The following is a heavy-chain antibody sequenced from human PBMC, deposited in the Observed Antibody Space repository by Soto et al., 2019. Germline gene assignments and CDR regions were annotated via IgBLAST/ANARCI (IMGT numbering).Heavy chain of an antibody. V-gene: IGHV4-30-4*01. CDR2: IHYSGST. CDR1: GGSISSGDYY. J-gene: IGHJ5*02. CDR3: ARYNYYGSGPHRLEP. Sequence: SETLSLTCTVSGGSISSGDYYWSWIRQPPGKGLEWIGYIHYSGSTYYNPSLKSRPTISVDTSKNQFSLKLSSVTAADTAVYYCARYNYYGSGPHRLEPSGQRTPVIVSS. D-gene: IGHD3-10*01.